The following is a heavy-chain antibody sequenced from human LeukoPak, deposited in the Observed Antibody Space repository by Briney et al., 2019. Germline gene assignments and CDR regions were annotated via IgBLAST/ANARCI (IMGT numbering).Heavy chain of an antibody. D-gene: IGHD1-26*01. CDR2: IYYSGST. CDR1: GGSISSGDYY. J-gene: IGHJ4*02. Sequence: PSQTLSLTCTVSGGSISSGDYYWSWIRQPPGKGLEWIGYIYYSGSTYYNPSLKSRVTISVDASKNQFSLKLSSVTAADTAVYYCAREGGPSGSYYAFGYWGQGTLVTVSS. CDR3: AREGGPSGSYYAFGY. V-gene: IGHV4-30-4*08.